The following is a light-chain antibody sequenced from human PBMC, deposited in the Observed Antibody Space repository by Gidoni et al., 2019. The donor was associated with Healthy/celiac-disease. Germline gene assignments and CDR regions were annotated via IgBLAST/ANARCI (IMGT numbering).Light chain of an antibody. Sequence: DIQMTQSPSSLSASVGDRVTITCRASQSISSYLNWYQQKPGKAPKLLIYAASSLQSGVPSRFSGSGSGTEFTLTISSLQPEDFATYYCQQSYSTPRTFGQGTKVEFK. V-gene: IGKV1-39*01. CDR2: AAS. CDR1: QSISSY. CDR3: QQSYSTPRT. J-gene: IGKJ1*01.